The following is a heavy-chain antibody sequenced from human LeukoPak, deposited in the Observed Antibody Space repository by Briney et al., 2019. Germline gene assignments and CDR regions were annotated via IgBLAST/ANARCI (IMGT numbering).Heavy chain of an antibody. J-gene: IGHJ5*02. Sequence: SETLSLTCTVSGGSISSSSYYWGWLRQPPGKGLEWIGSIYYSGSTYYNPSLKSRVTISVDTSKNQFSLKLSSVTAADTAVYYCAAEGSGYYFWFDPWGQGTLVTVSS. CDR3: AAEGSGYYFWFDP. CDR2: IYYSGST. V-gene: IGHV4-39*07. D-gene: IGHD3-3*01. CDR1: GGSISSSSYY.